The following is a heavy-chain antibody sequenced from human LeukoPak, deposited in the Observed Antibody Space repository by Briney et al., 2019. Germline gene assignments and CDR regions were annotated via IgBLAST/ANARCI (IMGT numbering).Heavy chain of an antibody. CDR2: IYGSGFT. J-gene: IGHJ4*02. D-gene: IGHD5/OR15-5a*01. V-gene: IGHV4-59*01. CDR3: GRAAGTKSYGLRGTIDY. Sequence: TSETLSLTCNVSGGSFNKYYWSRVRQPPGKGLEWIGYIYGSGFTNYSPSLKSRLTISADTSNNQFSLKLSSVTAADTAVYYCGRAAGTKSYGLRGTIDYWGQGALATVS. CDR1: GGSFNKYY.